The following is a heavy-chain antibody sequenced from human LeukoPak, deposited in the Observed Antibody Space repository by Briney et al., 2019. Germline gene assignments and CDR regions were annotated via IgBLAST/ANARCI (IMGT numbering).Heavy chain of an antibody. Sequence: GGSLRLSCAASGFTFSDYYMSWIRQAPGRGLEWVSALSGSGVYTYYADSVKGRFTISRDNSENTLYLQMNSLRAEDTAIYYCAKGWEYSSGFDYWGQGTLVTVSS. CDR1: GFTFSDYY. CDR3: AKGWEYSSGFDY. J-gene: IGHJ4*02. CDR2: LSGSGVYT. D-gene: IGHD6-19*01. V-gene: IGHV3-23*01.